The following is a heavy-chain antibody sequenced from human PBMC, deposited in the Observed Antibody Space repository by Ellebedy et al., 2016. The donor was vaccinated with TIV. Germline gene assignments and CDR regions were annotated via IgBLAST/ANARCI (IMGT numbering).Heavy chain of an antibody. V-gene: IGHV2-5*02. D-gene: IGHD6-19*01. J-gene: IGHJ4*02. CDR1: GFSLSTPAVG. CDR2: MYSDDDN. Sequence: SGPTLVXPTQTLTLTCTFSGFSLSTPAVGVSWIRQPPGKPLEWLALMYSDDDNRYRPSLKSRLTLAKDTSNSQVVLTMTNMDPVDTATYYCAHSSGWSIDYWGQGTLVTVSS. CDR3: AHSSGWSIDY.